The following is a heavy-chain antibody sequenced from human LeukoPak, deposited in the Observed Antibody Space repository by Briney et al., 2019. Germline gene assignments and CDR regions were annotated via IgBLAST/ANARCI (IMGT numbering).Heavy chain of an antibody. J-gene: IGHJ4*02. D-gene: IGHD3-16*02. Sequence: GSLRLSCAASGFTVSSNYMSWVRQAPGKGLEWVSVIYSGGSTYYADSVKGRFTIPRDNSKNTLYLQMNSLRAEDTAVYYCARVSSAFGGVIVGYFDYWGQGTLVTVSS. CDR1: GFTVSSNY. CDR2: IYSGGST. CDR3: ARVSSAFGGVIVGYFDY. V-gene: IGHV3-53*01.